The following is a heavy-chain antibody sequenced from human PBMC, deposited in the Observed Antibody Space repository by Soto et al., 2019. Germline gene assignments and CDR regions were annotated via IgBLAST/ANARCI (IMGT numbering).Heavy chain of an antibody. Sequence: GGSLRLSCAASGFTFSTYSMNWVRQAPGKGLEWVSYISSSSTIYYADSVKGRFTISRDNAKNSLYLQMNSLRAEDTAVYYCARDGIDISGYERILDYWGQGTLVTVSS. CDR2: ISSSSTI. D-gene: IGHD5-12*01. J-gene: IGHJ4*02. CDR1: GFTFSTYS. CDR3: ARDGIDISGYERILDY. V-gene: IGHV3-48*01.